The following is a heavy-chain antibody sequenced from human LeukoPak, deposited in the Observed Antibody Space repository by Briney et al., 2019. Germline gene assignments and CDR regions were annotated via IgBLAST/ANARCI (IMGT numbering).Heavy chain of an antibody. CDR1: GYSFTSYW. J-gene: IGHJ3*02. D-gene: IGHD3-10*01. CDR2: IYPGDSDT. CDR3: ASQLQAQITMVRGVNDKDDAFDI. Sequence: GESLKISCKGFGYSFTSYWIGWVRQMPGKGLEWMGIIYPGDSDTRYSPSFQGQVTISADKSISTAYLQWSSLKASDTAMYYCASQLQAQITMVRGVNDKDDAFDIWGQGTMVTVSS. V-gene: IGHV5-51*01.